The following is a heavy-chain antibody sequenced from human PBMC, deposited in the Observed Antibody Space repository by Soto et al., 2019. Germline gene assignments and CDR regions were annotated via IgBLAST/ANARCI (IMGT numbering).Heavy chain of an antibody. CDR2: IDPSDSYT. Sequence: GESLKISCKGSGYSFTSYWISWVRQMPGKGLEWMGRIDPSDSYTNYSPSFQGHVTISADKSIGTAYLQWSSLKASDTAMYYCAIHPAYCGGDCYALFDYWGQGTRVTVSS. CDR3: AIHPAYCGGDCYALFDY. CDR1: GYSFTSYW. J-gene: IGHJ4*02. V-gene: IGHV5-10-1*01. D-gene: IGHD2-21*02.